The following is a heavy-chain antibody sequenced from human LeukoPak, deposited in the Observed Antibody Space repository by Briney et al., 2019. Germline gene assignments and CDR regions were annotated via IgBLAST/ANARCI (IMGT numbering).Heavy chain of an antibody. CDR2: INHSGST. CDR1: GGSFSGYY. J-gene: IGHJ4*02. CDR3: ARGRLYSSGWYSGFYFDY. D-gene: IGHD6-19*01. V-gene: IGHV4-34*01. Sequence: SETLSLTCAVYGGSFSGYYWSWIRQPPGKGLEWIGEINHSGSTNYNPSLKSRVTISVDTSKNQFSLKLSSVTAADTAVYYCARGRLYSSGWYSGFYFDYWGQGTLVTVSS.